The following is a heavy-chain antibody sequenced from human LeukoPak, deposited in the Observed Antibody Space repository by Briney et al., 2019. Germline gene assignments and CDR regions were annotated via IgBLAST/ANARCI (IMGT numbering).Heavy chain of an antibody. V-gene: IGHV3-30-3*01. D-gene: IGHD1-26*01. CDR1: GFTFSSYA. J-gene: IGHJ4*02. CDR3: ARDGTRATERGALDY. CDR2: ISYDGSNK. Sequence: GGSLRLSCAASGFTFSSYAMHWVRQAPGKGLEWVAVISYDGSNKYYADSVKGRFTISRDNSKNTLYLQMNSLRAEDTAVYYCARDGTRATERGALDYWGQGTLVTVSS.